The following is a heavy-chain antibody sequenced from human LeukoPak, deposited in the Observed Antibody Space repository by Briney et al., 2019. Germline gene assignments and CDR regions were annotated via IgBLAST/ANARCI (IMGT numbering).Heavy chain of an antibody. CDR1: GYTFTNYY. Sequence: EASVKVSCKASGYTFTNYYIHWVRQAPGQGLEWMGLINPGGANTNYAQNFQGRVTMTRDTSTSTVYMELSSLRSEDTAVYYCARDLGGEMATIPDYWGQGTLVTVSS. D-gene: IGHD5-24*01. J-gene: IGHJ4*02. V-gene: IGHV1-46*01. CDR3: ARDLGGEMATIPDY. CDR2: INPGGANT.